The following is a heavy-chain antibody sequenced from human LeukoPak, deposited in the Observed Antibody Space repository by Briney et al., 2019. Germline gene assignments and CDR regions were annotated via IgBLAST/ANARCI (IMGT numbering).Heavy chain of an antibody. V-gene: IGHV3-7*01. CDR3: ARDGPGGGPDAFDI. CDR1: GFTFSSYW. CDR2: IKQDGSEK. D-gene: IGHD2-15*01. Sequence: PGGSLRLSCAASGFTFSSYWISWVRQAPGKGLEWVANIKQDGSEKYYVDSVKGRFTISRDNAKNSLYLQMNSLRAEDTAVYYCARDGPGGGPDAFDIWGQGTMVTVSS. J-gene: IGHJ3*02.